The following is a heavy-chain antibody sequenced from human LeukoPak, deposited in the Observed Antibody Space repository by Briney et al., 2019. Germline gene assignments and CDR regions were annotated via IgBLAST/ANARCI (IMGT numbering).Heavy chain of an antibody. D-gene: IGHD1-1*01. CDR2: IYYSGST. Sequence: SETLSLTCTVSGGSISGYYGSWIRQAPGKGLEWIGNIYYSGSTNYNPSLKSRVTISVDTSKNQFSLNLSSVTAADTAVYYCARHGTLESTTYPLDYWGQGTLVTVSS. CDR1: GGSISGYY. CDR3: ARHGTLESTTYPLDY. V-gene: IGHV4-59*08. J-gene: IGHJ4*02.